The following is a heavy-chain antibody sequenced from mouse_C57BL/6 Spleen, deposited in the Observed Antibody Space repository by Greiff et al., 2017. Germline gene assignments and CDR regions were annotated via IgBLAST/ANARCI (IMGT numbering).Heavy chain of an antibody. J-gene: IGHJ2*01. Sequence: QVQLQQSGPELVKPGASVKISCKASGYAFSSSWMNWVKQRPGKGLEWIGRIYPGDGDTNYNGKFKGKATLTADKSSSTAYMQLSSLTSEDSAVYFCARECGYSYFDYWGQGTTLTVSS. V-gene: IGHV1-82*01. CDR2: IYPGDGDT. CDR3: ARECGYSYFDY. D-gene: IGHD2-3*01. CDR1: GYAFSSSW.